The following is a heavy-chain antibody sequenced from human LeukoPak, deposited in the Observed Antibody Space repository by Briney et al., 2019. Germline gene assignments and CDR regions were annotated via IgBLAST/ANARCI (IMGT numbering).Heavy chain of an antibody. Sequence: ASVKVSCKASGYTFTGYYMHWVRQAPGQGLEWMGWINPNSGGTNYAQKFQGRVTMTRDTSISTAYMELSRLRSGDTAVYYCARGPRDSSGYYSRYWGQGTLVTVSS. V-gene: IGHV1-2*02. D-gene: IGHD3-22*01. J-gene: IGHJ4*02. CDR2: INPNSGGT. CDR3: ARGPRDSSGYYSRY. CDR1: GYTFTGYY.